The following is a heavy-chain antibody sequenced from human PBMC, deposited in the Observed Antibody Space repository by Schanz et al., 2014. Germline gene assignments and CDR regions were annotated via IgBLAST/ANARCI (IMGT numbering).Heavy chain of an antibody. D-gene: IGHD3-16*01. CDR3: AKDLYNYGIFDS. J-gene: IGHJ5*01. Sequence: EVQLVESGGGLIKPGGSLRLSCTTSGLIFSTYTLNWVRQAPGKGLEWISTISASGSATYYADSVKGRLTISRDNSRKTLYLQMNSLRADDTAVYYCAKDLYNYGIFDSWGQGTLVTVSS. V-gene: IGHV3-23*04. CDR1: GLIFSTYT. CDR2: ISASGSAT.